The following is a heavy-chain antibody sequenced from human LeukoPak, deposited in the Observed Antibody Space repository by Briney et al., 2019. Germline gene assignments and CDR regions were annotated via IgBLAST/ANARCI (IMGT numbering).Heavy chain of an antibody. CDR1: GFTFSSYA. CDR3: AKDLRRYYYYYGMDV. J-gene: IGHJ6*02. CDR2: ISGSGGST. Sequence: GGSLRLSCAASGFTFSSYAMSWVRQAPGKGLEWVSAISGSGGSTYYADSVKGRFTISRDNSKNTLYLQMNSLRAEDTAVYYCAKDLRRYYYYYGMDVWGQGTTVTVSS. V-gene: IGHV3-23*01.